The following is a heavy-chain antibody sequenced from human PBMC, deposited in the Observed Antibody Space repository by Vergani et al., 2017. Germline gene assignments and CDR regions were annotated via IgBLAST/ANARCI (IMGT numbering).Heavy chain of an antibody. V-gene: IGHV1-69*06. CDR2: IIPIFGTA. Sequence: QVQLVQSGAEVKKPGSSVKVSCKASGGTFSSYAISWVRQAPGQGLEWMGGIIPIFGTANYAQKFQGRVTMTRDTSISTAYMELSRLRSDDTAVYYCARGIGSGSYYTDWYFDLWGRGTLVTVSS. J-gene: IGHJ2*01. CDR3: ARGIGSGSYYTDWYFDL. CDR1: GGTFSSYA. D-gene: IGHD3-10*01.